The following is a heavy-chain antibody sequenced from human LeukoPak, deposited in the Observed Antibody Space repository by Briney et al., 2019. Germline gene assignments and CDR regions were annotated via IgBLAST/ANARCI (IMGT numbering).Heavy chain of an antibody. V-gene: IGHV6-1*01. CDR1: GDSVSSNSAA. Sequence: SQTLSLTCAISGDSVSSNSAAWNWIRQSPSRGLEWLGRTYYRSKWYNDYAVSVKSRITINPDTSKNQFSLQLNSVTPEDTAVYYCARGAPYYYDSSGYQSPNYFDYWGQGTLVTVSS. J-gene: IGHJ4*02. CDR3: ARGAPYYYDSSGYQSPNYFDY. CDR2: TYYRSKWYN. D-gene: IGHD3-22*01.